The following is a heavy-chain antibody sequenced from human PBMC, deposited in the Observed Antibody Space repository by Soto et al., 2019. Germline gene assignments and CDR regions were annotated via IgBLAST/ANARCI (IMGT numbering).Heavy chain of an antibody. CDR2: IYYSGST. V-gene: IGHV4-39*01. CDR3: ARHVPTGDLFDY. J-gene: IGHJ4*02. CDR1: GGSISSSSYY. Sequence: SETLSLTCTVSGGSISSSSYYWGWIRQPPGKGLEWIGSIYYSGSTYYNPSLKSRVTISVDTSKNQFSLKLGSVTAADTAVYYCARHVPTGDLFDYWGQGTLVTVSS. D-gene: IGHD7-27*01.